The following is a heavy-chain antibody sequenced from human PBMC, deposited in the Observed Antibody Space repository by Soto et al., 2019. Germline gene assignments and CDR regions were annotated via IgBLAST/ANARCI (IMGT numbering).Heavy chain of an antibody. Sequence: PGESLKISCKGSGYSFTSYWIGWVRQMPGKGLEWMGIIYPGDSDTRYSPSFQGQVTISADKSISTAYLQWSSLKASDTAMYYCAREPLRSIFHRDPDAFDIWGQGTMVTVSS. CDR1: GYSFTSYW. J-gene: IGHJ3*02. D-gene: IGHD3-9*01. V-gene: IGHV5-51*01. CDR2: IYPGDSDT. CDR3: AREPLRSIFHRDPDAFDI.